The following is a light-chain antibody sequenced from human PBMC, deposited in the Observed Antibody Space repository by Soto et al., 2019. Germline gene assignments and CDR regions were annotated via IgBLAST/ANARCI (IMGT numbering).Light chain of an antibody. J-gene: IGKJ4*01. Sequence: EIVLTQSPATLSLSPGERATLSCRASQRVSSYLAWYQQKPGQAPRLLIYDASNRAPGIPARFSGSGSGTDFPLTISSLEPEDFAVYYCQQRINWPPLTFGGGTKVEIK. CDR3: QQRINWPPLT. CDR2: DAS. CDR1: QRVSSY. V-gene: IGKV3-11*01.